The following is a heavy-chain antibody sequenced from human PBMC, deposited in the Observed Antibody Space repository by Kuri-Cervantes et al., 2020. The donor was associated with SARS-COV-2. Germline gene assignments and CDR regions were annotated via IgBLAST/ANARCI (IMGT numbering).Heavy chain of an antibody. D-gene: IGHD2-21*01. J-gene: IGHJ4*02. CDR1: GFTFGDYA. V-gene: IGHV3-49*04. Sequence: GGSLRLSCTASGFTFGDYAMSWVRQAPGKGLEWVGFIRSKAYGGTTEYAASVKGRFTISRDDSKSIAYLQMNSLKTEDTAVYYCTRDTYCGGDCLYYFDYWGQGTLVTVSS. CDR3: TRDTYCGGDCLYYFDY. CDR2: IRSKAYGGTT.